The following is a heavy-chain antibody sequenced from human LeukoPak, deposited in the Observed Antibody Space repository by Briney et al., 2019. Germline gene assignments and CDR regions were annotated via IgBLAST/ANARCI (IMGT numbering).Heavy chain of an antibody. J-gene: IGHJ4*02. CDR2: ISGSGGST. D-gene: IGHD3-10*01. CDR3: AKDRLYASGSSYFDY. V-gene: IGHV3-23*01. CDR1: GFPFSSYA. Sequence: GGSLRLSRAPSGFPFSSYATSWVHQAPGKGLEWVSSISGSGGSTYYADFVKGRFTISRDNSKNTLYLQMNSLRAEDTAVYYCAKDRLYASGSSYFDYWGQGTLVTVSS.